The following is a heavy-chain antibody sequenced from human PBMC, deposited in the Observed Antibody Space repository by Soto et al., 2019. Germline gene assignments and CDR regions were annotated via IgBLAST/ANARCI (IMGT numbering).Heavy chain of an antibody. J-gene: IGHJ3*02. CDR1: GYTFTSYG. CDR2: ISAYNGNT. Sequence: ASVKVSCKASGYTFTSYGISWVRQAPGQGLEWMGWISAYNGNTNYAQKLQGRVTMTTDTSASTAYMELRSMRSDDTAVYYCARIVATKDDAFDIWGQGTMVTVSS. CDR3: ARIVATKDDAFDI. D-gene: IGHD5-12*01. V-gene: IGHV1-18*01.